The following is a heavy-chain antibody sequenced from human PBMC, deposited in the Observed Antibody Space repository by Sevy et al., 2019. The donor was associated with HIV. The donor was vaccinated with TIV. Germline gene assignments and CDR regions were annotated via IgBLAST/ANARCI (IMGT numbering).Heavy chain of an antibody. CDR3: ASLRITMVQGVTNFDY. V-gene: IGHV4-39*01. CDR1: GGSISSSSYY. J-gene: IGHJ4*02. Sequence: SETLSLTCTVSGGSISSSSYYWGWIRQPPGKGLEWIGSIYYSGSTYYNPSLKSGVTISVDTSKNQFSLKLSSVTAADTAVYYCASLRITMVQGVTNFDYWGQGTLVTVSS. D-gene: IGHD3-10*01. CDR2: IYYSGST.